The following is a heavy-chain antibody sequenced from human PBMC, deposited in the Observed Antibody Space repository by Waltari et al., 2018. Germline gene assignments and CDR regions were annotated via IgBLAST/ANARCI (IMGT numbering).Heavy chain of an antibody. CDR1: GGSISSHY. Sequence: QVQLQESGPGLVKPSETLSLTCTVSGGSISSHYWSWIRQPPGKGLEWSGYIYYSGSTTYNPSLKSRVTISVDTSKNQCSLKLSSVTAADTAVYYCARDMGRGDYGMDVWGQGTTVTVSS. J-gene: IGHJ6*02. D-gene: IGHD3-10*01. V-gene: IGHV4-59*11. CDR2: IYYSGST. CDR3: ARDMGRGDYGMDV.